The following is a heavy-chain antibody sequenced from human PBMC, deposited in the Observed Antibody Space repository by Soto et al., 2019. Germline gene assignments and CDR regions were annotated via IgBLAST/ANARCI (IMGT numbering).Heavy chain of an antibody. CDR3: ACFNGTDRYPGYYCMDV. Sequence: SVKTSCKASGPPFRSYAISWVRQAPGQQFDWMGGIIPISGTAKYALKFQGRVAITAVESTCTAYMALRSLRPMDTADYYRACFNGTDRYPGYYCMDVWCQGTTVTVSS. V-gene: IGHV1-69*13. CDR2: IIPISGTA. CDR1: GPPFRSYA. J-gene: IGHJ6*02. D-gene: IGHD2-8*01.